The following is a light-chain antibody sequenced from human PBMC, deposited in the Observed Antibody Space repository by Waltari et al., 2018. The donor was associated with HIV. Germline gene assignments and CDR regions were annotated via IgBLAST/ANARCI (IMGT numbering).Light chain of an antibody. Sequence: QSVLTQPPSASGTPGQRVTISCSGSSSNLGTNTVSWYQQVPGTSPKLLIYNNNQRPSGGPDRFSGSKSGTSASLAITGLQSEDEADYHCAAWDDSLNGQVVFGGGTKLTVL. CDR3: AAWDDSLNGQVV. CDR2: NNN. J-gene: IGLJ3*02. CDR1: SSNLGTNT. V-gene: IGLV1-44*01.